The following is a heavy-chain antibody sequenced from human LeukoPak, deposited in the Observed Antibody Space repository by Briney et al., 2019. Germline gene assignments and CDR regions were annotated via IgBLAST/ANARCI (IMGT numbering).Heavy chain of an antibody. CDR3: ANWVAVAGHFDY. J-gene: IGHJ4*02. CDR2: ISSSSSYI. CDR1: GFTFSSYS. D-gene: IGHD6-19*01. V-gene: IGHV3-21*04. Sequence: GGSLRLSCAASGFTFSSYSMNWVRQAPGKGLEWVSSISSSSSYIYYADSVKGRFTISRDNSKNTLYLQMNSLRAEDTAVYYCANWVAVAGHFDYWGQGTLVTVSS.